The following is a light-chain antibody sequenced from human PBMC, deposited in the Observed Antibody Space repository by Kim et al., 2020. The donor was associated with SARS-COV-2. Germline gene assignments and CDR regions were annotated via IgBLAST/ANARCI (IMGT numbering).Light chain of an antibody. V-gene: IGKV1-27*01. CDR2: AAS. Sequence: DIQMTQSPSSLSSSVGDRVTITCRASQAISNYLAWYQQKPGRVPKLLIYAASTLQSGVPSRFSGSGSGAEFTLTISSLQPEDVGTYYCQKYNSVPLTFGGGTKVEI. CDR3: QKYNSVPLT. J-gene: IGKJ4*01. CDR1: QAISNY.